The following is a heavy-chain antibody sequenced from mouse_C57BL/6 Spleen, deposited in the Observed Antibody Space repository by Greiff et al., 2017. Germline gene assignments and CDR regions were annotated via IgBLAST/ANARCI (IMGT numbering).Heavy chain of an antibody. CDR2: INPYNGGT. V-gene: IGHV1-19*01. D-gene: IGHD2-2*01. CDR1: GYTFTDYY. Sequence: DVQLQESGPVLVKPGASVKMSCKASGYTFTDYYMHWVKQSHGKSLEWIGVINPYNGGTSYNQKFKGQATLTVDKSSSTAYMELNSLTSEDSAVYYCARWGYERVYYYAMDYWGQGTSVTVSS. CDR3: ARWGYERVYYYAMDY. J-gene: IGHJ4*01.